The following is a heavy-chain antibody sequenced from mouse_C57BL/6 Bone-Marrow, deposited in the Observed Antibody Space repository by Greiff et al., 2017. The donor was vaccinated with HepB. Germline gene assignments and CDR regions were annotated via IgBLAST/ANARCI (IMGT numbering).Heavy chain of an antibody. CDR2: ISNGGGST. Sequence: EVQRVESGGGLVQPGGSLKLSCAASGITFSDYYMYWVRQTPEKRLEWVAYISNGGGSTYYPDTVKGRFTISRDNAKNTLYLQMSRLKSEDTAMYYCARDGNYGGDYAMDYWGQGTSVTVSS. CDR1: GITFSDYY. CDR3: ARDGNYGGDYAMDY. D-gene: IGHD2-1*01. V-gene: IGHV5-12*01. J-gene: IGHJ4*01.